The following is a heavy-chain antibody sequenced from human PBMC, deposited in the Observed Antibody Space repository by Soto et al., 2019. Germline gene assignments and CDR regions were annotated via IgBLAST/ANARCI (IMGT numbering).Heavy chain of an antibody. J-gene: IGHJ5*02. CDR3: ARGGATMVRGDQHWFDP. Sequence: QVHLQESGPGLVKPSETLSLTCAVSGDSISSNSWSWIRQAPGKGLEYIGYIYKTGNTNYNPSLKSRVTISVDTSKNQFSLDLRCVTALDTALYYCARGGATMVRGDQHWFDPWGQGTLVTVSS. D-gene: IGHD3-10*01. CDR2: IYKTGNT. V-gene: IGHV4-59*01. CDR1: GDSISSNS.